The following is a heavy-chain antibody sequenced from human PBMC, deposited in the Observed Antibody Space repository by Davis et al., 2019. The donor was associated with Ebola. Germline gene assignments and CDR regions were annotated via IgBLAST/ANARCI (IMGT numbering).Heavy chain of an antibody. CDR2: INGDGGST. Sequence: HTGGSLRLSCAVSGFSFRSYGMHWVRQAPGKGLVWVSRINGDGGSTNYADSLKGRFTISRDNAKNTLYLQMNSLRAEDTAVYYCTRQHDPSTPAPGFWGQGTLVTVSS. D-gene: IGHD5/OR15-5a*01. V-gene: IGHV3-74*01. J-gene: IGHJ4*02. CDR1: GFSFRSYG. CDR3: TRQHDPSTPAPGF.